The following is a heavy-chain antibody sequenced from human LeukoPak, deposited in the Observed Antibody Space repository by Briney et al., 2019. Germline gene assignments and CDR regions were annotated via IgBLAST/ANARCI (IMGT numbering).Heavy chain of an antibody. V-gene: IGHV3-7*01. CDR1: GFTFSGYW. Sequence: PGGSLRLSCAASGFTFSGYWMTWVRRAPGKGLEWVANINQDGSEKYYVDSVKGRFTISRDNAKNSVYLQMNSLRAEDAAVYFCARRGATVTDDWGQGTLVTVSS. J-gene: IGHJ4*02. D-gene: IGHD4-17*01. CDR2: INQDGSEK. CDR3: ARRGATVTDD.